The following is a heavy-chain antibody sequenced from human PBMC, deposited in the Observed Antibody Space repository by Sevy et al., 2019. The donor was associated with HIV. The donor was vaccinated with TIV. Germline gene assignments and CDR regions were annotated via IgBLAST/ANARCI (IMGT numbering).Heavy chain of an antibody. Sequence: GGSLRLSCAASAFTFSSYAMRWVRQAPGKGLEWVAVISYDGSNKYYADSVKGRFTISRDNSKNTLYLQMNSLRAEDTAVYYCAREKWELPNQNYFDYWGQGTLVTVSS. CDR3: AREKWELPNQNYFDY. V-gene: IGHV3-30*04. D-gene: IGHD1-26*01. J-gene: IGHJ4*02. CDR1: AFTFSSYA. CDR2: ISYDGSNK.